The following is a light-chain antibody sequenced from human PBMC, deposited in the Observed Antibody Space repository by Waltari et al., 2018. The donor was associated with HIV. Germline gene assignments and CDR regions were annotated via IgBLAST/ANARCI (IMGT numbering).Light chain of an antibody. CDR3: SSYTNIDTLV. CDR2: GVD. CDR1: NRDVGFYNL. Sequence: QSALTQPASVSWSPGPSIPIPCTGTNRDVGFYNLFFWYRHPPGKAPQLVIYGVDSRPSGVSDRFSGSKSGNTASLTISTLQAEDEADYYCSSYTNIDTLVFGGGTKLTVL. J-gene: IGLJ3*02. V-gene: IGLV2-14*01.